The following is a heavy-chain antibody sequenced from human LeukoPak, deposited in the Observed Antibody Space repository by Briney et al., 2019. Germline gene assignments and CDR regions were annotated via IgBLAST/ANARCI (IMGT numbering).Heavy chain of an antibody. CDR2: IYPGDSDT. J-gene: IGHJ4*01. CDR3: ARRVVGPTATVDY. Sequence: GESLKISCKGSGYSFTTYWIGWVRQMPGKGPEWMGIIYPGDSDTRYNPSFQGQVTISADKSISTAYLQWSSLKASDTAMYYCARRVVGPTATVDYWGHGTLVTVSS. CDR1: GYSFTTYW. D-gene: IGHD1-26*01. V-gene: IGHV5-51*01.